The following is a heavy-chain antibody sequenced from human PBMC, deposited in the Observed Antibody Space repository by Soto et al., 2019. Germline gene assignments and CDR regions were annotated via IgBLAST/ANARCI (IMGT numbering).Heavy chain of an antibody. CDR1: GGSISIYY. D-gene: IGHD2-2*01. V-gene: IGHV4-59*01. Sequence: SDTLSLTCTVSGGSISIYYWSWIRQPPGKGLEWIGYIYYSGSTNYNPSLKSRVTISVDTSKNQFSLKLSSVTAADTAVYYCARVDQLPNGGFDYWGQGTLVTVSS. J-gene: IGHJ4*02. CDR2: IYYSGST. CDR3: ARVDQLPNGGFDY.